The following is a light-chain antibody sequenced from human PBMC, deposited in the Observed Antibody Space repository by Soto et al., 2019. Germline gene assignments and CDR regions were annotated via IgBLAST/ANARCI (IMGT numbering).Light chain of an antibody. CDR1: QSITIY. J-gene: IGKJ4*01. CDR3: QQSFTTPLT. CDR2: AAS. Sequence: DIQMTQSPSSLSPSVGDRVTITCRASQSITIYLNWYQQKPGNAPKLLISAASSLQSGVPSRFSGSGSGTDFTLTISSLQPEDFATYYWQQSFTTPLTFGGGTKGEIK. V-gene: IGKV1-39*01.